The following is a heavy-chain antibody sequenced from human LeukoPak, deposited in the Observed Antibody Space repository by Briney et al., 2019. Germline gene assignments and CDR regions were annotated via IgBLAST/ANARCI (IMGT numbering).Heavy chain of an antibody. CDR1: GYTFTSYD. CDR2: MNPNSGNT. V-gene: IGHV1-8*03. D-gene: IGHD3-22*01. J-gene: IGHJ3*02. CDR3: ARGHYDGDAFDI. Sequence: ASVKVSCKASGYTFTSYDINWVRQATGQGLEWMGWMNPNSGNTGYAQKFQGRVTITRNTSISTAYMELSSLRSEDTAVYYCARGHYDGDAFDIWGQGTMVTVSS.